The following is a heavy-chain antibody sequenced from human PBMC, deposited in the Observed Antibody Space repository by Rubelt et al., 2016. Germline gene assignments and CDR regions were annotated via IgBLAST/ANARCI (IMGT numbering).Heavy chain of an antibody. V-gene: IGHV4-61*01. J-gene: IGHJ4*02. Sequence: QVQLQESGPGLVKPSETLSLTCPVSGGSVSSGSYYWSWIRQPPGKGLEWIGYISYIGRNNYNPPLKSRVTMSVDTSKNQFSRKLSSVTAADTAVYYCARVGPIGGYYWGQGTLVTVSS. D-gene: IGHD1-26*01. CDR2: ISYIGRN. CDR3: ARVGPIGGYY. CDR1: GGSVSSGSYY.